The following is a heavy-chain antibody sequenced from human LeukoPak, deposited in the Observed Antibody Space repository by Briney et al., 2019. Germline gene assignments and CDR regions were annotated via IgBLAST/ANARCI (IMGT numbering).Heavy chain of an antibody. Sequence: PGGSLRLSCTVSGFTVSSNSWSWVRQAPGKGLEWVSFIYSGGNTHYSDSVKGRFTISRDNSKNTLYLQMNSLRAEDTAVYYCAKGKFVPAAPGCFDYWGQGTLVTVSS. CDR3: AKGKFVPAAPGCFDY. CDR1: GFTVSSNS. V-gene: IGHV3-53*01. D-gene: IGHD2-2*01. J-gene: IGHJ4*02. CDR2: IYSGGNT.